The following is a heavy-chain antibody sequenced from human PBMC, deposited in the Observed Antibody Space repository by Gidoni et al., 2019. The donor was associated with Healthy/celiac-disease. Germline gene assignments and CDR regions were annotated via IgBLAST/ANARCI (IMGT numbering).Heavy chain of an antibody. V-gene: IGHV1-46*01. D-gene: IGHD3-10*01. CDR3: ARGRGRGPSVHFDY. CDR2: LNPSCGST. J-gene: IGHJ4*02. CDR1: GYTFTSDY. Sequence: QVQLVQSGAEVKKPGASVKVSCKASGYTFTSDYMHWVRQAPGHGLEWMGILNPSCGSTSYAQKFQGRVTMTRDTSTSTVYMELSSLRSEDTAVYYCARGRGRGPSVHFDYWGQGTLVTVSS.